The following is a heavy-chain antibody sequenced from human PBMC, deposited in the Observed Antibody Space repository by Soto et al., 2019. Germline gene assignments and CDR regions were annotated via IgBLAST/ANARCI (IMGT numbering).Heavy chain of an antibody. CDR1: RFTFSSYA. D-gene: IGHD2-15*01. CDR3: AKDPSDIVVVVAATPQYAFDS. J-gene: IGHJ3*02. V-gene: IGHV3-23*01. CDR2: ISGSGGST. Sequence: HLGGSLRLSCAASRFTFSSYAMSWVRQAPGKGLEWVSAISGSGGSTYYADSVKGRFTISRDNSKNTLYLQMNSLRAEDTAVYYCAKDPSDIVVVVAATPQYAFDSWGQGTMVT.